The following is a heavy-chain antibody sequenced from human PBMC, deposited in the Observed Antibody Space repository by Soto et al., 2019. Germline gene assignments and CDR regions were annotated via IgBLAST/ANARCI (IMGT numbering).Heavy chain of an antibody. V-gene: IGHV3-7*01. J-gene: IGHJ4*02. CDR3: AREAGYGWASSVNHYLDY. Sequence: EVQLVESGGGLVQPGGSLRLSCAASGFAFGTYWRSWVRQVPGKGLEWLGTIKRDASEKKYVDSVRGRFTMSRDNAKNSLYLKIDSLRGEDTAVYYCAREAGYGWASSVNHYLDYWGQGTLVIVSS. D-gene: IGHD3-16*01. CDR1: GFAFGTYW. CDR2: IKRDASEK.